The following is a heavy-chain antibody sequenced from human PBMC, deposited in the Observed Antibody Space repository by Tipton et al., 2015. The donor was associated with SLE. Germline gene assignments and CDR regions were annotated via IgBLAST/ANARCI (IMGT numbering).Heavy chain of an antibody. CDR2: LSHRGST. Sequence: TLSLNCAVSGYSISSGFYWGWVRQPPGKGLEWIGSLSHRGSTYYNASPQTRVTISLDTSKNQLSLSLTSVTAADTAMYYCARRHPGNSFDYWGQGTLVTVSS. J-gene: IGHJ4*02. CDR1: GYSISSGFY. D-gene: IGHD1-14*01. CDR3: ARRHPGNSFDY. V-gene: IGHV4-38-2*01.